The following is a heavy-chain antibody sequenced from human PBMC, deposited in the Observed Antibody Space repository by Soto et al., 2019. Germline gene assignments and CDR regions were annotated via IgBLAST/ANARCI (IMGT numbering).Heavy chain of an antibody. CDR3: ASNGFGETYYYGMDV. V-gene: IGHV1-69*12. J-gene: IGHJ6*02. CDR2: IIPIFGTA. Sequence: QVQLVQSGAEVKKPGSSVKVSCKASGGTFSSYAISWVRQAPGQGLEWMGGIIPIFGTAGYAQKFQGRVTITADESTSTAYMELSSLRSEDTAFYYCASNGFGETYYYGMDVWGQGTTVTVSS. CDR1: GGTFSSYA. D-gene: IGHD3-10*01.